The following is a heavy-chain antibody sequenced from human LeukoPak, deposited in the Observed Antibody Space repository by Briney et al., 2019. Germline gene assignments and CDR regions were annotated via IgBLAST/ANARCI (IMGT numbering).Heavy chain of an antibody. J-gene: IGHJ5*02. CDR1: GFTFSSYS. CDR3: ARGHIYYYGSGSP. CDR2: ISSSSSYI. Sequence: GFLRLSCAASGFTFSSYSMNWVRQAPGKGLEWVSSISSSSSYIYYADSVKGRFTISRDNAKNSLYLQMNSLRAEDTAVYYCARGHIYYYGSGSPWGQGTLVTVSS. V-gene: IGHV3-21*01. D-gene: IGHD3-10*01.